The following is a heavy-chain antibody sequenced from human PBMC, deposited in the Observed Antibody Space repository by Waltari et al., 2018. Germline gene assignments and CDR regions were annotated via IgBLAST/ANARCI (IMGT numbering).Heavy chain of an antibody. D-gene: IGHD1-26*01. CDR2: INPNSGGT. Sequence: WVRQAPGQGLEWMGRINPNSGGTNYAQKFQGRVTMTRDTSISTAYMELSGLRSDDTAVYYCARSLWGANPDYWGQGTLVTVSS. CDR3: ARSLWGANPDY. V-gene: IGHV1-2*06. J-gene: IGHJ4*02.